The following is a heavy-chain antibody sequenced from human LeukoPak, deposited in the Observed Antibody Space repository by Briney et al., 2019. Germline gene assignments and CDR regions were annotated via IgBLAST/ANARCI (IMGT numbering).Heavy chain of an antibody. CDR3: ARGRGYSYGAHFDY. D-gene: IGHD5-18*01. J-gene: IGHJ4*02. CDR1: GFTVSSNY. CDR2: ISSSSSTI. V-gene: IGHV3-48*01. Sequence: GGSLRLSCAASGFTVSSNYMNWVRQAPGKGLEWVSYISSSSSTIYYADSVKGRFTISRDNAKNSLYLQMNSLRAEDTAVYYCARGRGYSYGAHFDYWGQGTLVTVSS.